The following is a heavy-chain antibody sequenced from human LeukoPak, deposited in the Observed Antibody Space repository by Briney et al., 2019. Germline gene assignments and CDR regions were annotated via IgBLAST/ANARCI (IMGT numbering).Heavy chain of an antibody. Sequence: SETLSLTCTVSGGSISSGSYYWSWIRQPAGKGLEWIGRIYTSGSTNYNPSLKSRVTISVDTSKNQFSLKLSSVTAADTAVYYCAGLDYGGNSGVGYFDYWGQGTLVTVSS. CDR1: GGSISSGSYY. V-gene: IGHV4-61*02. CDR3: AGLDYGGNSGVGYFDY. CDR2: IYTSGST. J-gene: IGHJ4*02. D-gene: IGHD4-23*01.